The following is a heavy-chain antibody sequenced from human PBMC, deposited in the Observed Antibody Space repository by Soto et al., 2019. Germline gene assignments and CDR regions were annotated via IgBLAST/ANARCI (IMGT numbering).Heavy chain of an antibody. Sequence: GGSLRLSCAASGFTFSSYSMNWVRQAPGKGLEWVSYISSSSSTIYYADSVKGRFTISRDNAKNSLYLQMNSLGDEDTAVYYCARDQPIAVAAQSYYNHGMDVWGQGTTVTVSS. CDR3: ARDQPIAVAAQSYYNHGMDV. CDR1: GFTFSSYS. D-gene: IGHD6-19*01. V-gene: IGHV3-48*02. J-gene: IGHJ6*02. CDR2: ISSSSSTI.